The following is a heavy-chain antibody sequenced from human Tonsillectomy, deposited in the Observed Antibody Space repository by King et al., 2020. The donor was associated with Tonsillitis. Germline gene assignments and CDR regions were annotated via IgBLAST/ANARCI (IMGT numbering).Heavy chain of an antibody. V-gene: IGHV1-2*02. CDR1: GYTFIDYY. J-gene: IGHJ6*02. D-gene: IGHD5-24*01. CDR2: INPNSGAR. Sequence: VQLVESGAEVKKPGASVMVSCKASGYTFIDYYIHWVRQAPGQGLEWMGWINPNSGARDYAKRFQDRVTMTSDTSINTAYMELTGLRSDDTAVYYCARPQLSGDTGYKLDYHYGLDIWGQGTTVTVSS. CDR3: ARPQLSGDTGYKLDYHYGLDI.